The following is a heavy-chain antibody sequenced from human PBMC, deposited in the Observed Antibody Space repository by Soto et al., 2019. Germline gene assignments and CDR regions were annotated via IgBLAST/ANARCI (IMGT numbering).Heavy chain of an antibody. D-gene: IGHD3-22*01. CDR1: GGSISSGGYY. J-gene: IGHJ4*02. CDR2: IYYSGST. CDR3: ARVWDSSGTNFDY. V-gene: IGHV4-31*03. Sequence: QVQLQESGPGLVKPSQTLSLTCTVSGGSISSGGYYWSWIRQHPGKGLEWIGYIYYSGSTYYNSSLKSRVTISVDTSKNPFSLKLSSVTAADTGVYYCARVWDSSGTNFDYWGQGTLVTVSS.